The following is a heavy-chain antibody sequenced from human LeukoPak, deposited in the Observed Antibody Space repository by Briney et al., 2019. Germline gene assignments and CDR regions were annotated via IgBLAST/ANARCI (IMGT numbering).Heavy chain of an antibody. V-gene: IGHV4-4*07. J-gene: IGHJ4*02. CDR3: ARETADLGRSLDY. Sequence: SETLSLTCTVSGDSISTYFWSWIRQPAGKGLEWIGRLYTSGITNCNPSLKSRVTMSLDTSKNQFSLNLSSVTAADTAAYYCARETADLGRSLDYWGQGTLVTVSS. CDR1: GDSISTYF. CDR2: LYTSGIT. D-gene: IGHD2-21*02.